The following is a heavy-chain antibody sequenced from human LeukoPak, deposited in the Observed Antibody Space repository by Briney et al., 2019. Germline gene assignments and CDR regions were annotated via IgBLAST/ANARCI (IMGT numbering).Heavy chain of an antibody. Sequence: PGGSLRLSCAASGFTFSSYGMHWVRQAPGKGLEWVAVIWYDGSNKYYADSVKGRFTISRDNSKNTLYLQMNSLRAEDTAVYYCARDHQRWLPLQYTTYFDYWGQGTLVIVSS. CDR2: IWYDGSNK. CDR1: GFTFSSYG. V-gene: IGHV3-33*01. D-gene: IGHD5-24*01. J-gene: IGHJ4*02. CDR3: ARDHQRWLPLQYTTYFDY.